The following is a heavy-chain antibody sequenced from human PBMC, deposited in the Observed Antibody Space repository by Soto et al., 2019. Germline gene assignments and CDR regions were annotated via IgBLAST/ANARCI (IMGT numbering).Heavy chain of an antibody. Sequence: EEYLVESGGGLVRPGGSLRLPCPTSGFPSANAGMNWFRRAPGMGLEWVARIRSISDGGTTDYAGPVKGRFTISRDDSKHTLYLQMNSLKTEDTAVYYCTTPYYYGSGSYRIWGQGTLVTVSS. V-gene: IGHV3-15*01. D-gene: IGHD3-10*01. J-gene: IGHJ4*02. CDR2: IRSISDGGTT. CDR3: TTPYYYGSGSYRI. CDR1: GFPSANAG.